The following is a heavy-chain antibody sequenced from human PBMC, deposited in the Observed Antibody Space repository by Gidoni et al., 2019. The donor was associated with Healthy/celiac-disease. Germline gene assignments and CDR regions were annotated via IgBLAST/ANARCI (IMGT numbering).Heavy chain of an antibody. CDR2: IYYSGGT. CDR1: GCSISSYY. Sequence: QVQLQASCPGLVKPSETLSLTCIVAGCSISSYYWRWIRQPPGKGLEWIGYIYYSGGTNYNPSLKSRVTISVDTSKNQFSLKLSSVTAADTAVYYCARAYSSGWSYFDYWGQGTLVTVSS. J-gene: IGHJ4*02. D-gene: IGHD6-19*01. CDR3: ARAYSSGWSYFDY. V-gene: IGHV4-59*01.